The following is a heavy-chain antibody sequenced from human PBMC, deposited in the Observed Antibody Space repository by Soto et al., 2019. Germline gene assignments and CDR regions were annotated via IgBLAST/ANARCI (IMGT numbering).Heavy chain of an antibody. CDR3: ARVRTSGSWYFDL. D-gene: IGHD2-8*01. J-gene: IGHJ2*01. CDR1: GGTFSGFT. Sequence: QVQLVQSGAEVKKPGSSVKVSCKASGGTFSGFTISWVRQAPGQGLEWMGGIIPIFGTTNYAQKFQGRVTITADESTSTAYMELSSLRSEDTAMYYCARVRTSGSWYFDLWGQGTLVTVSS. CDR2: IIPIFGTT. V-gene: IGHV1-69*12.